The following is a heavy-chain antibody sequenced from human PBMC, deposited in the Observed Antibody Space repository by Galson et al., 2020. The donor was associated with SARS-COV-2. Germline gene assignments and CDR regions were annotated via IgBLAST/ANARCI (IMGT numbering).Heavy chain of an antibody. CDR1: GFTFSSYG. Sequence: GESLKISCAASGFTFSSYGMHWVRQAPGKGLEWVAVISYDGSNKYYADSVKGRFTISRDNSKNTLYLQMNSLRAEDTAVYYCAKLLAVAGTGDYWGQGTLVTVSS. CDR2: ISYDGSNK. CDR3: AKLLAVAGTGDY. D-gene: IGHD6-19*01. J-gene: IGHJ4*02. V-gene: IGHV3-30*18.